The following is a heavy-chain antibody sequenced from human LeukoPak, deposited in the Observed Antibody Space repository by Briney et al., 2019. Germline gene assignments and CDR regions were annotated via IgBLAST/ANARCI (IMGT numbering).Heavy chain of an antibody. J-gene: IGHJ4*02. D-gene: IGHD3-10*01. V-gene: IGHV4-61*02. CDR2: MYTRGST. CDR1: GASISSGTYY. Sequence: SETLSLTCTVSGASISSGTYYWSWIRQPAGKAREWIGRMYTRGSTNYNPSLKSRVTISLETSKNQLTLNLSSVTATDTAVYFCARVIGFGELSLGHWGQGTLVTVSS. CDR3: ARVIGFGELSLGH.